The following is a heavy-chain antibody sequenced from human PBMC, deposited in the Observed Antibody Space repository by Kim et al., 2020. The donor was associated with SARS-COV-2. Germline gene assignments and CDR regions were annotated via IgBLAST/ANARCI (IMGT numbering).Heavy chain of an antibody. CDR2: INHSGST. Sequence: SETLSLTCAVYGGSFSGYYWSWIRQPPGKGLEWIGEINHSGSTNYNPSLKSRVTISVDTSKNQFSLKLSSVTAADTAVYYCARGRSPRAHNWFDPWGQGT. V-gene: IGHV4-34*01. D-gene: IGHD1-26*01. CDR3: ARGRSPRAHNWFDP. J-gene: IGHJ5*02. CDR1: GGSFSGYY.